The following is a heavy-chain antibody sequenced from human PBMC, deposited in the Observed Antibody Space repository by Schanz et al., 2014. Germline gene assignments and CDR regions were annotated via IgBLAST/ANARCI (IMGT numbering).Heavy chain of an antibody. CDR1: GYTFTSYY. CDR3: GGDGDAASSSDF. CDR2: INPSGGST. D-gene: IGHD6-13*01. J-gene: IGHJ4*02. V-gene: IGHV1-46*03. Sequence: QVQLVQSGAEVKKPGASVKVSCKASGYTFTSYYMHWGRQAPGQGLEWMGIINPSGGSTSYAEKYQGRVSMTRETPTSTVSMEQISLRSEEGAAEYCGGDGDAASSSDFWGEGTLVTVSS.